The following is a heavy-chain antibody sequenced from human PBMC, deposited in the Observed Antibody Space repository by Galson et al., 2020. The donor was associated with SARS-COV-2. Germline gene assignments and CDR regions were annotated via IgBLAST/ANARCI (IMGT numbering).Heavy chain of an antibody. CDR1: GFTFSSYG. D-gene: IGHD3-10*01. J-gene: IGHJ6*02. V-gene: IGHV3-33*01. CDR2: IWYDGSNK. CDR3: AAVLLPYYGMDV. Sequence: GESLTISCAASGFTFSSYGMHWVRQAPGKGLEWVAVIWYDGSNKYYADSVKGRFTISRDNSKNTLYLQMNSLRAEDAAVYYCAAVLLPYYGMDVWGQGTTVTVSS.